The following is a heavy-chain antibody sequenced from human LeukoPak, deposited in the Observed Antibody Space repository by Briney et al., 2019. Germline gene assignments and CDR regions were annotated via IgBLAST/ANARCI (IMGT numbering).Heavy chain of an antibody. V-gene: IGHV3-30-3*01. Sequence: PGGSLRLSCAASGFTFSSYAMHRVRQAPGKGLEWVAVISYDGSNKYYADSVKGRFTISRDNSKNTLYLQMNSLRAEDTAVYYCARDRGYFDWFGAFDIWGQGTMVTVSS. CDR1: GFTFSSYA. D-gene: IGHD3-9*01. J-gene: IGHJ3*02. CDR3: ARDRGYFDWFGAFDI. CDR2: ISYDGSNK.